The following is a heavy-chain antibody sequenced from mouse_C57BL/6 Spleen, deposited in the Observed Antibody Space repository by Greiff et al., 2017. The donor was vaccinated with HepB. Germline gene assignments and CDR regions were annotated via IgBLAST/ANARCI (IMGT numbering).Heavy chain of an antibody. CDR3: AQTAQAIAWFAY. D-gene: IGHD3-2*02. V-gene: IGHV14-2*01. CDR2: IDPEDGET. CDR1: GFNIKDYY. Sequence: EVKLVESGAELVKPGASVKLSCTASGFNIKDYYMHWVKQRTEQGLEWIGRIDPEDGETKYAPKFQGKATITADTSSNTAYLQLSSLTSEDTAVYYCAQTAQAIAWFAYWGQGTLVTVSA. J-gene: IGHJ3*01.